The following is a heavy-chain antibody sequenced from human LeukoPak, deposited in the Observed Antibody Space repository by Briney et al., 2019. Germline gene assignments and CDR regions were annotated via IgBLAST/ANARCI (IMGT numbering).Heavy chain of an antibody. CDR2: ISYDGSNK. D-gene: IGHD3-22*01. CDR3: AKVIVVVINYGMDV. J-gene: IGHJ6*02. Sequence: GRSLRLSCAASGFTFSSYAIHWVRQAPGKGLEWVAVISYDGSNKYYADSVKGRFTISRDNSKNTLYLQMNSLRAEDTAVYYCAKVIVVVINYGMDVWGQGTTVTVSS. V-gene: IGHV3-30-3*01. CDR1: GFTFSSYA.